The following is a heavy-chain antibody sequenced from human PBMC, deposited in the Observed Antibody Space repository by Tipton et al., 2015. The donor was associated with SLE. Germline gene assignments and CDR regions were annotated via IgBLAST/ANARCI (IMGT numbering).Heavy chain of an antibody. J-gene: IGHJ4*02. Sequence: QLVQSGAEVKRPGASVRVSCKASGYNFRSFAISWVRQAPGQGLEWMGWISGYNGHTNYAQKLQGRVTMTTDTSTTTAYLELRSLRSDDTAMYYCARGKVVIFGVVLPDYWGQGTLVTVSS. CDR3: ARGKVVIFGVVLPDY. CDR2: ISGYNGHT. CDR1: GYNFRSFA. V-gene: IGHV1-18*01. D-gene: IGHD3-3*02.